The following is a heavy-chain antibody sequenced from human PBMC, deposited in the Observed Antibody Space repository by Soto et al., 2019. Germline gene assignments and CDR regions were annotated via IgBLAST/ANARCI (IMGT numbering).Heavy chain of an antibody. J-gene: IGHJ3*02. CDR2: TYSMSKWYN. V-gene: IGHV6-1*01. D-gene: IGHD1-1*01. CDR1: GDRVARNTVA. CDR3: ARGINSAIDI. Sequence: SQTLSLPCVLSGDRVARNTVAWTWFRQSPTRGLERLRRTYSMSKWYNNYAVSMKSRTTINADASKNQFSLQLTSVTPVATAVYDCARGINSAIDIWGQGTMVTASS.